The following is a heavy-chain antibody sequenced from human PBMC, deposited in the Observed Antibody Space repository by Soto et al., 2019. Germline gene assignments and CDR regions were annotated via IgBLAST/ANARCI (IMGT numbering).Heavy chain of an antibody. V-gene: IGHV4-31*03. D-gene: IGHD3-22*01. J-gene: IGHJ4*02. CDR2: IYYSGST. CDR3: ARQNYDSSGYYYFDY. Sequence: QVQLQESGPGLVKPSQTLSLTCTVSGGSISSGGYYWSWIRQHPGKGLEWIGYIYYSGSTYYNPSLKTRVTISVDTSKNQFSLKLSSVTAADTAVYYCARQNYDSSGYYYFDYWGQGTLVTVSS. CDR1: GGSISSGGYY.